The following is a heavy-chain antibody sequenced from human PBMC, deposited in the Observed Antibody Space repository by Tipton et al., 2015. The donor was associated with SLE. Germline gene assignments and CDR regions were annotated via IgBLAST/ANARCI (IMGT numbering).Heavy chain of an antibody. V-gene: IGHV3-33*08. CDR3: ARRLDYCSGGSCYYYYGMDV. J-gene: IGHJ6*02. D-gene: IGHD2-15*01. CDR2: IWYDGSNK. Sequence: SLRLSCAAFGFTFDDYVMSWVRQAPGKGLEWVAVIWYDGSNKYYADSVKGRFTISRDNSKNTLYLQMNSLRAEDTAVYYCARRLDYCSGGSCYYYYGMDVWGQGTTVTVSS. CDR1: GFTFDDYV.